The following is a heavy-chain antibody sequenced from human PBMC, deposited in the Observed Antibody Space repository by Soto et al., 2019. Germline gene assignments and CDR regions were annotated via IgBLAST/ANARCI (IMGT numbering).Heavy chain of an antibody. CDR1: GGSLSSYY. V-gene: IGHV4-59*08. Sequence: PSETLSLTCTVSGGSLSSYYWSWIRQPPGKGLEWIGYIYYSGSTNYNPSLKSRVTISVDTSKNQFSLKPSSVTAADTAVYYCARLTIADQNYYYYGMDVWGQGTTVTVSS. D-gene: IGHD6-13*01. CDR2: IYYSGST. J-gene: IGHJ6*02. CDR3: ARLTIADQNYYYYGMDV.